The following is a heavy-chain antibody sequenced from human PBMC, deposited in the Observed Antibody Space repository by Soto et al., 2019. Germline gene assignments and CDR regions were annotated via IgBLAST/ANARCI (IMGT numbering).Heavy chain of an antibody. CDR3: AKKHVAGGSRTSLVDY. V-gene: IGHV3-23*01. D-gene: IGHD6-13*01. Sequence: EVQLLESGGGLVQPGGSLRLSCATSGFTFSTYAMSWVRQAPGKGLEWVSSMSGSGGSTYYADSVKGRFTISRDNSKNTMYLEMNSLRVEDTAVYYCAKKHVAGGSRTSLVDYWGQGTLVTVSS. J-gene: IGHJ4*02. CDR2: MSGSGGST. CDR1: GFTFSTYA.